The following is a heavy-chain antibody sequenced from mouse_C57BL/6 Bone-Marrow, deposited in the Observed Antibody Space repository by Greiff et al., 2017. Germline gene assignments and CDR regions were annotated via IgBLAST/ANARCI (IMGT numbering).Heavy chain of an antibody. D-gene: IGHD1-1*01. CDR1: GYTFTDYN. J-gene: IGHJ4*01. Sequence: VQLQQSGPELVKPGASVKMSCKASGYTFTDYNMHWVKQSHGKSLARIGYINPNNGGTSYNQKFKGKATLTVNKSSSTAYMELRSLTSEDSAVYYCARSNYYGSSYAMDYWGQGTSVTVFS. V-gene: IGHV1-22*01. CDR3: ARSNYYGSSYAMDY. CDR2: INPNNGGT.